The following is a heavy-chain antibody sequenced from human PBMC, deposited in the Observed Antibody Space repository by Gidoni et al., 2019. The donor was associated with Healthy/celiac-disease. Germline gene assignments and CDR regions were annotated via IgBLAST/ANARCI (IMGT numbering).Heavy chain of an antibody. CDR2: ISSSSSYT. D-gene: IGHD4-17*01. J-gene: IGHJ4*02. Sequence: QVQLVESGGGLVKPGGSLRLSCAASGFTFSDYYMSWIRQAPGKGLEWVSYISSSSSYTNYADSVKGRFTISRDNAKNSLYLQMNSLRAEDTAVYYCARESNTVTLDYWGQGTLVTVSS. V-gene: IGHV3-11*05. CDR1: GFTFSDYY. CDR3: ARESNTVTLDY.